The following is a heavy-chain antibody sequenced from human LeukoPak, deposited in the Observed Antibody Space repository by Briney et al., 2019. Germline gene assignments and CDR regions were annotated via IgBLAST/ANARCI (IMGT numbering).Heavy chain of an antibody. CDR3: ARQVGATFGIDY. Sequence: ASVKVSCKASGYTFSNYGISWVRQAPGQGLEWMGWISTYIDKTKYAQKFQGRVTMTTDTSTSTAYMELRSLRSDDTAVYYCARQVGATFGIDYWGQGTLVTVSS. J-gene: IGHJ4*02. V-gene: IGHV1-18*01. CDR2: ISTYIDKT. CDR1: GYTFSNYG. D-gene: IGHD1-26*01.